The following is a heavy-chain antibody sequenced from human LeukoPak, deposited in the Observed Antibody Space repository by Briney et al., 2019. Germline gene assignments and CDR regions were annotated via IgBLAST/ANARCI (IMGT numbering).Heavy chain of an antibody. V-gene: IGHV4-59*08. D-gene: IGHD2-15*01. J-gene: IGHJ4*02. CDR3: ARHHCSGGSCYSDY. CDR1: GGSISSYY. CDR2: IYYSGST. Sequence: PSGTLSLTCAVSGGSISSYYWSWVRQPPGKGRGWRGYIYYSGSTTYNPSLKSRLTISVDTSKNQFSLKLSSVTAADTAVYYCARHHCSGGSCYSDYWGQGTLVTVSS.